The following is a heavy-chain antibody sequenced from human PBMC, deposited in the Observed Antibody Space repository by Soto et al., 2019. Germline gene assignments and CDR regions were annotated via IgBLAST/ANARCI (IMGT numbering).Heavy chain of an antibody. CDR3: ARAFDHYDILTGYFLDAFDI. CDR1: GGSISSYY. D-gene: IGHD3-9*01. V-gene: IGHV4-59*01. CDR2: IYYSGST. J-gene: IGHJ3*02. Sequence: PSETLSLTCTVSGGSISSYYWSWIRQPPGKGLEWIGYIYYSGSTNYNPSLKSRVTISVDTSKNQFSLKLSSVTAAGTAVYYCARAFDHYDILTGYFLDAFDIWGQGTMVTVSS.